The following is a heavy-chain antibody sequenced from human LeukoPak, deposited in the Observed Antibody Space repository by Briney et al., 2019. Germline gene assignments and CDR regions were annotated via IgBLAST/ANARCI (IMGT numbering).Heavy chain of an antibody. V-gene: IGHV4-31*03. Sequence: SETLSLTCTDSGDSISSGGYYWSWIRQHPGKGLEWIGYIYYSGSTYYNPSLKSRVTISVDTSKNQFSLKLSSVTAADTAVCYCASVYYDPPHYFDYWGQGTLVTVSS. J-gene: IGHJ4*02. CDR2: IYYSGST. CDR1: GDSISSGGYY. CDR3: ASVYYDPPHYFDY. D-gene: IGHD3-3*01.